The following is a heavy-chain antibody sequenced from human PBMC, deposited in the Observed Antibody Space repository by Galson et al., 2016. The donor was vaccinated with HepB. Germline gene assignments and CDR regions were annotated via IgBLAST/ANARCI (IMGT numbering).Heavy chain of an antibody. CDR1: GFTVNRNG. V-gene: IGHV3-30*03. D-gene: IGHD5-12*01. J-gene: IGHJ3*01. CDR3: ARHRFRGYEEDAFHF. CDR2: ISYDGINK. Sequence: SLRLSCAASGFTVNRNGMHWVRQAPGKGLEWVALISYDGINKLYTDSVKGRFTISKDSSKNNLYLQMSRLRPEETAAYYCARHRFRGYEEDAFHFWGQGTMVIVSS.